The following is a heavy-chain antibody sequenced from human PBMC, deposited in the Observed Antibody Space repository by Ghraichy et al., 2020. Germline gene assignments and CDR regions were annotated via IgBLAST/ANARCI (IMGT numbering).Heavy chain of an antibody. CDR2: IYYSGST. V-gene: IGHV4-59*01. D-gene: IGHD5-12*01. CDR3: VRGGYSGYDLDY. CDR1: GGSISSYY. Sequence: ESLNISCTVSGGSISSYYWTWIRQPPGKGLEWIGYIYYSGSTNYNPSLKSRVTISVDTSKNQFSLKLSSVTAADTAVYYCVRGGYSGYDLDYWGQGTLVTVSS. J-gene: IGHJ4*02.